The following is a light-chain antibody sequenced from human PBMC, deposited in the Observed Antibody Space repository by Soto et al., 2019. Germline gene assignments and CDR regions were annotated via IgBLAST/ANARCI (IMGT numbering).Light chain of an antibody. CDR3: QQYGRSPLT. CDR1: QNFGSTS. CDR2: GAS. J-gene: IGKJ4*01. V-gene: IGKV3-20*01. Sequence: EIVLTQSPGTLSLFPGEKATLSCRASQNFGSTSLAWYQQRPGQAPRLLIYGASIRATDSPDRFSGSGSGTDFTLTISRLEPGDSAVYYCQQYGRSPLTFGGGTKVDIK.